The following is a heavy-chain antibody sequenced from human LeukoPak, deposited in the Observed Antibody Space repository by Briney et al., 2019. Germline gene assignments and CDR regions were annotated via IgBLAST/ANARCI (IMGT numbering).Heavy chain of an antibody. D-gene: IGHD6-13*01. J-gene: IGHJ4*02. CDR2: ISSSSSSI. CDR3: ARAAAGTFSSRFGFDY. V-gene: IGHV3-48*02. Sequence: GGSLRLSCAASGFTFSSYNMNWVRQAPGQGLEWVSYISSSSSSIYYADSVKGRFSISRDNAKNSLYLQMNSLRDEDTAVYYCARAAAGTFSSRFGFDYWGQGTLVTVSS. CDR1: GFTFSSYN.